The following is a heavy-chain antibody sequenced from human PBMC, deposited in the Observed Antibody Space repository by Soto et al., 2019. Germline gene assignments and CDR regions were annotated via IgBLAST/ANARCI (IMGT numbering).Heavy chain of an antibody. CDR1: GDSISRGFYY. J-gene: IGHJ6*02. CDR2: IYHTGST. D-gene: IGHD4-4*01. CDR3: ARDGDGRMTTNPYYYNGMDV. Sequence: SETLSLTCTVSGDSISRGFYYWSWIRQHPGKGLEWIGNIYHTGSTDFNPSLKSRLAMSVDTSKNQFSLRLTSVTAADTAVYYCARDGDGRMTTNPYYYNGMDVWGPGTTVTVSS. V-gene: IGHV4-31*03.